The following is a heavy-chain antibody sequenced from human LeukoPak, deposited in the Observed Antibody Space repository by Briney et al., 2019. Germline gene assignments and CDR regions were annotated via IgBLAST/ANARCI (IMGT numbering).Heavy chain of an antibody. CDR1: GFTFSNAW. D-gene: IGHD3-22*01. J-gene: IGHJ4*02. V-gene: IGHV3-15*01. Sequence: GGPLRLSCAASGFTFSNAWMSWVRQAPGKGLECVGRIKSKTDGGTTDYAAPVKGRFTISRDDSKNTLYLQMNSLKTEDTAVYYCTTGYYDSSGKTNQDYWGQGTLVTVSS. CDR3: TTGYYDSSGKTNQDY. CDR2: IKSKTDGGTT.